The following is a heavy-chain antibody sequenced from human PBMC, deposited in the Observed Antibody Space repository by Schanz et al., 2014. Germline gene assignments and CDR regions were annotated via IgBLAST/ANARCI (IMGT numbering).Heavy chain of an antibody. D-gene: IGHD3-3*01. Sequence: QVQLVQSGAEVKKPGASVKVSCKASGYTFTSYGISWVRQAPGQGLEWVGWISVYNHNKEYDQKFQGRVTMTTDTSTSTAYMALTDLRSDDTAVYYCARDRRFFDRDDLYYFDSWGQGTLXTVSS. V-gene: IGHV1-18*01. CDR1: GYTFTSYG. J-gene: IGHJ4*02. CDR3: ARDRRFFDRDDLYYFDS. CDR2: ISVYNHNK.